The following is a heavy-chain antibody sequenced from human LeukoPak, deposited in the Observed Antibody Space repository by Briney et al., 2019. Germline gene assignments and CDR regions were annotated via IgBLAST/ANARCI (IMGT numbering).Heavy chain of an antibody. CDR2: ISSSGSTI. CDR1: GFTFSSYE. J-gene: IGHJ4*02. CDR3: ARDRDGYNCVFDY. V-gene: IGHV3-48*03. D-gene: IGHD5-24*01. Sequence: PGGSPRLSCAASGFTFSSYEMNWVRQAPGKGLEWVSYISSSGSTIYYADSVKGRFTISRDSAKNSLYLQMNSLRAEDTAVYYCARDRDGYNCVFDYWGQGTLVTVSS.